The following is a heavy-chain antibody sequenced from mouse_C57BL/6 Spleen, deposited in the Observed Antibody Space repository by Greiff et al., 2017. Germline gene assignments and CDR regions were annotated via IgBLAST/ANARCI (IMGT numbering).Heavy chain of an antibody. J-gene: IGHJ4*01. V-gene: IGHV7-1*01. CDR3: ARDGDGSSYGDAMDY. CDR1: GFTFSDFY. CDR2: SRNKANDYTT. D-gene: IGHD1-1*01. Sequence: EVMLVESGGGLVQSGRSLRLSCATSGFTFSDFYMEWVRQAPGKGLEWIAASRNKANDYTTEYSASVKGRFIVSRDTSQSILYLQMNALRAEDTAIYYCARDGDGSSYGDAMDYWGQGTSVTVSS.